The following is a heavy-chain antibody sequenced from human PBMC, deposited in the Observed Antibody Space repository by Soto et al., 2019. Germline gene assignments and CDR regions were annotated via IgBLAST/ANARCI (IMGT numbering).Heavy chain of an antibody. CDR3: ARGPKAYSGSTYFYHGLDV. Sequence: PSETLSLTCSVCGASIGSDGSYWSCIRQQSGKGLEWIGYIYKNGNTHYTPSLQRRVSMSMDTSKKQISFDLTSVTAADTAVYYCARGPKAYSGSTYFYHGLDVWGPGTTVTVSS. CDR2: IYKNGNT. V-gene: IGHV4-31*03. D-gene: IGHD5-12*01. CDR1: GASIGSDGSY. J-gene: IGHJ6*02.